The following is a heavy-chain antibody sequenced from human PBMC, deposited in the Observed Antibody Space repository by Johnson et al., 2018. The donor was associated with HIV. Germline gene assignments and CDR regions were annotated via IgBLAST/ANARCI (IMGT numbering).Heavy chain of an antibody. D-gene: IGHD3-22*01. CDR2: IYSGGST. CDR1: GFTVSNYY. V-gene: IGHV3-66*01. J-gene: IGHJ3*02. CDR3: ASVPMIVVLDGAFDI. Sequence: VQLVESGGGLVQPGGSLRLSCAASGFTVSNYYMTWVRQSPGKGLEWVSVIYSGGSTYYADSVKGRFTISRDNSKNTLYLQMNSLRAEDTAVYYCASVPMIVVLDGAFDIWGQGTMVTVSS.